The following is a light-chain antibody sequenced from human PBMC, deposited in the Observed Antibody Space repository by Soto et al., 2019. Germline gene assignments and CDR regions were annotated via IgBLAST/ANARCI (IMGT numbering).Light chain of an antibody. CDR2: DVS. V-gene: IGLV2-14*03. Sequence: QSVLTQPASVSGSPGQSITLSCTGTSSDVVGYNYVSWYQHHPGKAPKLMIFDVSSRPSGVSNRFSGSKSGNTASLTISGLQPEEEPDYYCSSYTTSNTRQIVFGTGTKVTVL. CDR3: SSYTTSNTRQIV. J-gene: IGLJ1*01. CDR1: SSDVVGYNY.